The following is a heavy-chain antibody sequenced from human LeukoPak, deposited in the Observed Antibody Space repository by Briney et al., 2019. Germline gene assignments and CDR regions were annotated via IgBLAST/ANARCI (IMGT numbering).Heavy chain of an antibody. D-gene: IGHD3-3*01. Sequence: ASVKVSCKVSGYTLTELSMHWVRQAPGKGLEWMGGFDPEDGETIYAQKFQDRVTMTEDTSTDTAYMELSSLRSEDTAVYYCATVGDFWSGFLYDYWGQGTLVTVSS. CDR2: FDPEDGET. J-gene: IGHJ4*02. CDR3: ATVGDFWSGFLYDY. V-gene: IGHV1-24*01. CDR1: GYTLTELS.